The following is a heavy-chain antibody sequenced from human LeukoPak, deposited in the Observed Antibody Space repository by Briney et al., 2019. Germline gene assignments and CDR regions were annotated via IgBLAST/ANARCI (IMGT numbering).Heavy chain of an antibody. D-gene: IGHD6-13*01. Sequence: SETLSLTCTVSGGSISSSSYYWGWIRQPPGKGLEWIGSIYYSGSTYYNPPLNSRVTISVDTSKNQFSLKLSSVTAADTAVYYCARQEGIAAAGTHERGFDYWGQGTLVTVSS. CDR3: ARQEGIAAAGTHERGFDY. CDR2: IYYSGST. V-gene: IGHV4-39*01. J-gene: IGHJ4*02. CDR1: GGSISSSSYY.